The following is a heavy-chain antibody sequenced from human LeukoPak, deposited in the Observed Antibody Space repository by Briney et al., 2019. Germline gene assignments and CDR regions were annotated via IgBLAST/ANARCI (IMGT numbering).Heavy chain of an antibody. CDR3: ASSGYYYLNYFDY. CDR2: IIPIFGTA. D-gene: IGHD3-22*01. CDR1: GGTFSSYA. Sequence: SVKVSCKASGGTFSSYAISWVRQAPGQGLKWMGGIIPIFGTANYAQKFQGRVTITADESTSTAYMELSSLRSEDTAVYYCASSGYYYLNYFDYWGQGTLVTVSS. V-gene: IGHV1-69*01. J-gene: IGHJ4*02.